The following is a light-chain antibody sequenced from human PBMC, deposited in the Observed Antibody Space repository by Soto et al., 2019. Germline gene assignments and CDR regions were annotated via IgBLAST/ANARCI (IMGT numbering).Light chain of an antibody. CDR1: QTISSW. CDR3: QHYNSYSEA. CDR2: KAS. V-gene: IGKV1-5*03. J-gene: IGKJ1*01. Sequence: DIQMTQSPSTISASVGDRVTITSRASQTISSWVAWYHPKKGKAPKLLIHKASTLTSGVPSRFRGSGSGTEFTLTISSLQTDDFETYYCQHYNSYSEAFGQGTKVDIK.